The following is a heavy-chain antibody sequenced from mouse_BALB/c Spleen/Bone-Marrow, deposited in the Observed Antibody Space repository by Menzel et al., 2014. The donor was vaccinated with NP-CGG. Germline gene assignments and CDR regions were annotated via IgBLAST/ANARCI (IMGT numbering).Heavy chain of an antibody. J-gene: IGHJ2*01. CDR2: IYPGDGDT. Sequence: QVQLQQSGAELVRPGSSVKISCKASGYAFGSYWMNWVKQRPGQGLEWIGQIYPGDGDTNYNGKFKGKATLTADKSSSTAYMQLSSLTSEDSAVYFCARRGYYYGSSYVDYWGQGTTLTVSS. D-gene: IGHD1-1*01. V-gene: IGHV1-80*01. CDR3: ARRGYYYGSSYVDY. CDR1: GYAFGSYW.